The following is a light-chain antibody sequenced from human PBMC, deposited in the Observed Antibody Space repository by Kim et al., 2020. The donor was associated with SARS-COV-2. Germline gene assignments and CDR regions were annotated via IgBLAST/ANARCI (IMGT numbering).Light chain of an antibody. CDR2: GKN. CDR1: SLRSYY. Sequence: VALGQTVRLTCQGDSLRSYYETWYQQKPGQAPILVIYGKNNRPSGIPDRFSGSSSGNTASLTITGIQAGDEADYYCNSRDSNDNVVFGGGTQLTVL. J-gene: IGLJ2*01. CDR3: NSRDSNDNVV. V-gene: IGLV3-19*01.